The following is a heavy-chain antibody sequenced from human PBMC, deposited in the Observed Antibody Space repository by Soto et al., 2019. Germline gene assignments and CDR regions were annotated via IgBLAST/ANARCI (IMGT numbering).Heavy chain of an antibody. J-gene: IGHJ4*02. CDR3: HPEEWPPRKY. Sequence: EVQLVESGGGLVKPGESLRLSCAASGFTFSDVWMNWVRQAPGKGLEWVGLIQSKAAGGTTDYSAPVKGRFTISRDDSRNTLYLQMNSLKTEDTAVYYCHPEEWPPRKYWGQGTLVTVSS. CDR2: IQSKAAGGTT. D-gene: IGHD3-3*01. V-gene: IGHV3-15*07. CDR1: GFTFSDVW.